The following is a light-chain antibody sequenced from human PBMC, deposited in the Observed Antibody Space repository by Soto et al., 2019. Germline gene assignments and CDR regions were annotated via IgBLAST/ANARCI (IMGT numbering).Light chain of an antibody. CDR2: EVS. Sequence: QSALTQPASVSGSPGQSITISCTGTSSDVGGYNYVSWYQQHPAKAPKLMIYEVSNRPSGVSNLFSGSKSGYTASLTISGLQAEDEADYYCKSYTSRSTLVFGGGTKLTVL. V-gene: IGLV2-14*01. CDR1: SSDVGGYNY. CDR3: KSYTSRSTLV. J-gene: IGLJ2*01.